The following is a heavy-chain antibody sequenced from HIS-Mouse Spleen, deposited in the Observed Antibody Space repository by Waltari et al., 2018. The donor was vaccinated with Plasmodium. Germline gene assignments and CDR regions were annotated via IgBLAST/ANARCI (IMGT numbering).Heavy chain of an antibody. D-gene: IGHD3-10*01. CDR3: ARQSYYGSGSYYNVG. V-gene: IGHV4-38-2*02. CDR2: IYHSGST. Sequence: QVQLQESGPGLVKPSETLSLTCTVSGYSISRGYSWAWIRTPPGKGLEWIGSIYHSGSTYYNPSLKSRVTISVDTSKNQFSLKLSSVTAADTAVYYCARQSYYGSGSYYNVGWGQGTLVTVSS. CDR1: GYSISRGYS. J-gene: IGHJ4*02.